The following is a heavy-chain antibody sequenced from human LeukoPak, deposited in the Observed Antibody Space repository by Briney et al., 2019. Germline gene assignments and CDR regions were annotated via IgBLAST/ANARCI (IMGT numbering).Heavy chain of an antibody. V-gene: IGHV4-4*07. Sequence: SETLSLTCTVSGGSISSYCWSWIRQPAGKGLEWIGRLHTSGSTNYNPSLKSRVTMSVDTSKNQFSLKLTSMTAADTAVYYCARGGSSGYYYGWGQGTLVTVSS. CDR1: GGSISSYC. CDR3: ARGGSSGYYYG. D-gene: IGHD3-22*01. J-gene: IGHJ4*02. CDR2: LHTSGST.